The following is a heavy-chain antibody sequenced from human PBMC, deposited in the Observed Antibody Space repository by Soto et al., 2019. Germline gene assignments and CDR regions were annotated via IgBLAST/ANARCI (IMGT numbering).Heavy chain of an antibody. Sequence: SETLSLTCTVSGGSISSYYWSWIRQPPGKGLEWIGYIYYSGSTNYNPSLKSRVTISVDTSKNQFSLKLSSVTAADTAVYYCGRAGYGDYDFDYWGQGNLVTVSS. CDR2: IYYSGST. CDR1: GGSISSYY. V-gene: IGHV4-59*01. CDR3: GRAGYGDYDFDY. D-gene: IGHD4-17*01. J-gene: IGHJ4*02.